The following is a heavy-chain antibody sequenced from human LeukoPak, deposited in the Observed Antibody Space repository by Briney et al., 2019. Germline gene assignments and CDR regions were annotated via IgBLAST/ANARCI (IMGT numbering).Heavy chain of an antibody. CDR3: AKDVYGGNSAGQFDY. D-gene: IGHD4-23*01. CDR1: GFTFSVYS. CDR2: ISGSGAST. Sequence: GGSLRLSCAASGFTFSVYSMTWVRQAPGKGLEWVSAISGSGASTYYADSVKGRFTISRDNSKNTLSLQMNSLRAEDTAVYHCAKDVYGGNSAGQFDYWGQGTLVTVSS. V-gene: IGHV3-23*01. J-gene: IGHJ4*02.